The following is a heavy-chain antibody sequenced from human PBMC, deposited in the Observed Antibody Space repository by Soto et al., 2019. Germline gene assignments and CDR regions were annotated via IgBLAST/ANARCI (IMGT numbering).Heavy chain of an antibody. Sequence: QVQLQQWGAGLLKPSETLSLTCAVYGGSFSGYYWSWIRQPPGKGLEWIGEINHSGSTNYNPSLKSRVTISVDTSKNQFSLKLSSVTAADTAVYYCATSPLSQGYDPYFDYWGQGTLVTVSS. D-gene: IGHD5-12*01. CDR2: INHSGST. V-gene: IGHV4-34*01. CDR1: GGSFSGYY. J-gene: IGHJ4*02. CDR3: ATSPLSQGYDPYFDY.